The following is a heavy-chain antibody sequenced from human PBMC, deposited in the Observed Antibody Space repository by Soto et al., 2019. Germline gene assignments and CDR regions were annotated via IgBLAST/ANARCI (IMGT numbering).Heavy chain of an antibody. Sequence: ASVKVSCKASGYTFTGYYMHWVRQAPGQGLEWMGWIIPNIGTANYAQKFQGRVTITADTSTSTAYMELSSLRSEDTAVYYCASGYHAHYYYGMDVWGQGTTVTVSS. D-gene: IGHD5-18*01. J-gene: IGHJ6*02. CDR2: IIPNIGTA. V-gene: IGHV1-69*06. CDR1: GYTFTGYY. CDR3: ASGYHAHYYYGMDV.